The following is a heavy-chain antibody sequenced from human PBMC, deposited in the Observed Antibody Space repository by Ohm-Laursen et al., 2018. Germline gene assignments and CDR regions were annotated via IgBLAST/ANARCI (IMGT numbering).Heavy chain of an antibody. CDR2: IYYSGST. CDR3: AGAPNLYYFDY. D-gene: IGHD2-8*01. Sequence: GALSLTCSVSGYSISSGYYWGWIRQPPGKGLEWIGYIYYSGSTNYNPSLKSRVTISVDTSKNQFSLQLRFVTAADTAVYHCAGAPNLYYFDYWGQGTLVSVSS. J-gene: IGHJ4*02. CDR1: GYSISSGYY. V-gene: IGHV4-38-2*02.